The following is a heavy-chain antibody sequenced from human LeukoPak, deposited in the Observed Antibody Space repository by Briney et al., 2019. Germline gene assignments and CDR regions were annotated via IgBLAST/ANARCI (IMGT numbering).Heavy chain of an antibody. J-gene: IGHJ3*02. CDR2: IYSGGST. Sequence: PGGSLRLSCAASGFTVSSNYMSWVRQAPGKGLEWVSVIYSGGSTYYADSVKGRFTISRDNSKNTLYLQMNSLRAEDTAVYYCARDSGGSGSYYNVGDAFDIWGQGTMVTVSS. D-gene: IGHD3-10*01. CDR3: ARDSGGSGSYYNVGDAFDI. V-gene: IGHV3-66*01. CDR1: GFTVSSNY.